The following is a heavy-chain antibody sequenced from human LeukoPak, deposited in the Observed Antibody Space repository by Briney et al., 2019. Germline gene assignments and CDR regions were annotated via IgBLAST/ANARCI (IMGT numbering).Heavy chain of an antibody. CDR2: IYYSGST. CDR3: ARAGYNDILTGYYNTYFDY. V-gene: IGHV4-59*08. D-gene: IGHD3-9*01. CDR1: GGYISSYY. J-gene: IGHJ4*02. Sequence: PSETLSLTCTVSGGYISSYYWSWIRQPPGKGLEWIGYIYYSGSTNYNPSLKSRVTISVDTSKNQFSLKLSSVTAADTAVYYCARAGYNDILTGYYNTYFDYWGQGTLVTVSS.